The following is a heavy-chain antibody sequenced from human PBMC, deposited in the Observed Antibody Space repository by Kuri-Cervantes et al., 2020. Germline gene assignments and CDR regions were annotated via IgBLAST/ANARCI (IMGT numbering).Heavy chain of an antibody. CDR2: IYSGGST. D-gene: IGHD3-22*01. Sequence: ETLSLTCTVSGGSISSYYWSWIRQPPGKGLEWVSLIYSGGSTSYADSVKGRFTISRDNSKNTLYLQMNSLRAEDTAVYYCAREGRDSSSLWAFDIWGQGTMVTVSS. V-gene: IGHV3-53*01. CDR1: GGSISSYY. CDR3: AREGRDSSSLWAFDI. J-gene: IGHJ3*02.